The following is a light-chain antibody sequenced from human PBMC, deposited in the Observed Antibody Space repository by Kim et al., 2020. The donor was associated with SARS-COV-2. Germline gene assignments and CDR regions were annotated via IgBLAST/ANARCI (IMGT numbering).Light chain of an antibody. CDR1: QSFLYSSNNKNY. J-gene: IGKJ1*01. Sequence: ATINCKSSQSFLYSSNNKNYLAWYQQKPGQPPKLLIYWASTRESGVPDRFSGSGSGTDFSLTISSLQAEDVAVYYCQQYSDTPRTFGQGTKVDIK. CDR3: QQYSDTPRT. V-gene: IGKV4-1*01. CDR2: WAS.